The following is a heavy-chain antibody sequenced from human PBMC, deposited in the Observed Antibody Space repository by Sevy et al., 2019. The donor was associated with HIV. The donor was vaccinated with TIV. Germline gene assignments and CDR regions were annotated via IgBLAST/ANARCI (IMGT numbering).Heavy chain of an antibody. CDR1: GFPFSTSA. V-gene: IGHV3-73*01. J-gene: IGHJ3*01. CDR2: VRSQASGYAT. D-gene: IGHD1-1*01. CDR3: ARSWNDLHLADDAYEL. Sequence: GGSLRLSCATSGFPFSTSAMHWVRQASGKRLEWVGRVRSQASGYATAYGESVKGRFTISRDDSTRTAYLQMNSLKIEDTAIYYWARSWNDLHLADDAYELWGQGTMVTVSS.